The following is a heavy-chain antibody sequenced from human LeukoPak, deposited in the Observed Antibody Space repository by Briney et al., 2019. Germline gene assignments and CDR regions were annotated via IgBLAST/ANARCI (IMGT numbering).Heavy chain of an antibody. CDR2: IYYSGST. V-gene: IGHV4-39*01. CDR1: GGSISSSSYY. D-gene: IGHD3-10*01. J-gene: IGHJ4*02. Sequence: SETLSLTCTVSGGSISSSSYYWGWIRQPPGKGLEWIGNIYYSGSTYYNPSLKSRVTISVDTSKNQFSLKLSSVTAADAAVYYCARQGAGVPFDYWGRGTLVTVSS. CDR3: ARQGAGVPFDY.